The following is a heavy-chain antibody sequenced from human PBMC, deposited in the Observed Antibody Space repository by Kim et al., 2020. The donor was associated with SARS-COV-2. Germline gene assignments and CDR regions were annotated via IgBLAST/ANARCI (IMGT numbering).Heavy chain of an antibody. V-gene: IGHV3-30*04. CDR3: ASVASFVAPYYYGMDV. J-gene: IGHJ6*02. CDR2: ISYDGSNK. Sequence: GGSLRLSCAASGFTFSSYAMHWVRQAPGKGLEWVAVISYDGSNKYYADSVKGRFTISRDNSKNTLYLQMNSLRAEDTAVYYCASVASFVAPYYYGMDVWGQGTTVTVSS. D-gene: IGHD3-16*01. CDR1: GFTFSSYA.